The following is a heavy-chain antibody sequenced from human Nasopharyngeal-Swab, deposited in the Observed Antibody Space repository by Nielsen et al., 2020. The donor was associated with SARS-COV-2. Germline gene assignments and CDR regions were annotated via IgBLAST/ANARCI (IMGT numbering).Heavy chain of an antibody. CDR2: ISAYNGNT. Sequence: ASVKVSCKASGGTFSSYGISWVRQAPGQGLEWMGWISAYNGNTNYAQKLQGRVTMTTDTSTSTAYMELRSLRSDDTAVYYCARDSLYYDFWSGSDYYYYGMDVWGQGTTVTVSS. D-gene: IGHD3-3*01. V-gene: IGHV1-18*01. CDR1: GGTFSSYG. CDR3: ARDSLYYDFWSGSDYYYYGMDV. J-gene: IGHJ6*02.